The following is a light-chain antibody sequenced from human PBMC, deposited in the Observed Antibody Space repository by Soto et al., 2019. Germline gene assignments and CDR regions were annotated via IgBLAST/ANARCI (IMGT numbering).Light chain of an antibody. V-gene: IGKV1-5*01. CDR3: QQYNSYST. CDR1: QSISSW. CDR2: DTP. Sequence: DIQMTQSPSTLSASVGDRVTITCRASQSISSWLAWYQQKPGKAPKLLIYDTPSLKSGVPSRFSGSGSGTEFTLTISSLQPDDFATYYCQQYNSYSTFGQGTKVDIK. J-gene: IGKJ1*01.